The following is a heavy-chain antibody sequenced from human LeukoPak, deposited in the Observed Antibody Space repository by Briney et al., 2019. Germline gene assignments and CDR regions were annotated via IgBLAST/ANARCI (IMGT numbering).Heavy chain of an antibody. CDR1: GFTFSSYS. CDR3: ARDRDSGYYLGPFDY. Sequence: GGSLRLSCAASGFTFSSYSMNWVRQAPGKGLEWVSYISSSSSTIYYADSVKGRFTISRDNARNSLYLQMNSLRAEDTAVYYCARDRDSGYYLGPFDYWGQGTLVTVSS. V-gene: IGHV3-48*04. J-gene: IGHJ4*02. D-gene: IGHD3-22*01. CDR2: ISSSSSTI.